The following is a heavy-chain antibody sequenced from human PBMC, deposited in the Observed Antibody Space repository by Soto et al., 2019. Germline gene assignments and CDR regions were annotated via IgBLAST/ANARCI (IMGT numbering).Heavy chain of an antibody. Sequence: ASVKVSCKASGYTFTSYYMHWVRQAPGQGLEWMGIINPSGGSTSYAQKFQGRVTMTRDTSTSTVYMELSSLRSEDTAVYYCARDYAYYYDSSGYSDWCFDLWGRGTLVTVSS. CDR2: INPSGGST. CDR3: ARDYAYYYDSSGYSDWCFDL. V-gene: IGHV1-46*01. J-gene: IGHJ2*01. D-gene: IGHD3-22*01. CDR1: GYTFTSYY.